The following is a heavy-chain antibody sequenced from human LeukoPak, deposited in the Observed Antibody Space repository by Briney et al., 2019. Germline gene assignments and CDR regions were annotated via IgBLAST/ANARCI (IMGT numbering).Heavy chain of an antibody. J-gene: IGHJ3*02. CDR2: IYYSGST. V-gene: IGHV4-39*01. Sequence: SETLSLTCTVSGGSISSSSYYWGWIRQPPGKGLEWIGSIYYSGSTYYNPSLESRVTISVDTSKNQFSLKLSPVTAADTAVYYCVSPGYYYDSSGRAVAFDIWGQGTMVTVSS. CDR1: GGSISSSSYY. CDR3: VSPGYYYDSSGRAVAFDI. D-gene: IGHD3-22*01.